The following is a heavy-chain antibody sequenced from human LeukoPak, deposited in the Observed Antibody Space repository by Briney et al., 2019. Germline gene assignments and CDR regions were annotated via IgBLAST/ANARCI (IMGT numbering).Heavy chain of an antibody. CDR2: IRSRPNNYTT. CDR3: SRKLGNAVEN. CDR1: GFAFSGSD. D-gene: IGHD7-27*01. V-gene: IGHV3-73*01. J-gene: IGHJ4*02. Sequence: GGSLKLSCGASGFAFSGSDMHWVRQASGKGLEWVGRIRSRPNNYTTPYAASVKGRFTISRDDSNNMAYLQMNSLKSDDTAVYYCSRKLGNAVENWGQGVLVIVSS.